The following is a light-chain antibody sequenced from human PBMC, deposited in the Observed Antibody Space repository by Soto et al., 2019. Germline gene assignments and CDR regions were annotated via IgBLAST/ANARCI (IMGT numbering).Light chain of an antibody. J-gene: IGKJ1*01. CDR3: QQYNGYSGT. CDR2: DAS. Sequence: IPMTPSPSTLSASIGDRVTIXXRSSQSISTWLAWYQQKPGKAPKLXIYDASSLESGVPSRFSGGGAGTEFTLTISSLRPDDFATYYCQQYNGYSGTFGQGTKVDIK. V-gene: IGKV1-5*01. CDR1: QSISTW.